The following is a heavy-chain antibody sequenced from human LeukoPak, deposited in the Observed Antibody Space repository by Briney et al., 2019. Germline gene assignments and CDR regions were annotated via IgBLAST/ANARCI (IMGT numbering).Heavy chain of an antibody. Sequence: ASVKVSCKASGYTFTSYDINWVRQATGQGLEWMGWMNPNSGNTGYAQKFQGRVTMTRNTSISTAYMELSSRRSEDTAVYYCARGLWFGELGGYWGQGTLVTVSS. V-gene: IGHV1-8*01. J-gene: IGHJ4*02. D-gene: IGHD3-10*01. CDR1: GYTFTSYD. CDR3: ARGLWFGELGGY. CDR2: MNPNSGNT.